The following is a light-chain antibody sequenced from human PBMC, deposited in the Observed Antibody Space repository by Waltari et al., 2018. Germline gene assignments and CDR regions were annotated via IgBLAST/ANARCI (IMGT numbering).Light chain of an antibody. CDR3: QQYNNIPQT. Sequence: DIQMTQSPSSLSASVGDRVTITCKASQDIINYLNGYQQKQGKAPKPLIYDSSNLETGVPSRFSGSGSGTDITFTISSLQPEDIATYYCQQYNNIPQTFGPGTRVEIK. CDR2: DSS. V-gene: IGKV1-33*01. J-gene: IGKJ3*01. CDR1: QDIINY.